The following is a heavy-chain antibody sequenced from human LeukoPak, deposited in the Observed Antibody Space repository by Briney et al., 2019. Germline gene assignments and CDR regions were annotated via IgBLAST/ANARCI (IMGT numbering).Heavy chain of an antibody. Sequence: PGGSLRLSCAASGFTFSSYAMSWVRQAPGKGLEWVSSISGSGGRTHYADSVRGRFTISRDNSKNTLYLQMDSLRAEDTAVYYCAKANVKYCSGGSCFDAFDIWGQGTMVTVSS. CDR3: AKANVKYCSGGSCFDAFDI. CDR2: ISGSGGRT. J-gene: IGHJ3*02. V-gene: IGHV3-23*01. CDR1: GFTFSSYA. D-gene: IGHD2-15*01.